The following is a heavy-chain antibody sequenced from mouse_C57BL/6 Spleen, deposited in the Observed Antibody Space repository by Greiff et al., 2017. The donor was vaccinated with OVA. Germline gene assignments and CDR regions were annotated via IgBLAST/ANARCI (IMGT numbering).Heavy chain of an antibody. V-gene: IGHV1-62-2*01. Sequence: VQLQQSGAELVKPGASVKLSCKASGYTFTEYTIHWVKQRPGQGLEWIGWFYPGSGSIKYNEKFKDKATLTADKSSSTVYMELSRLTSEDSALYFCARHEDPLITTVVAPFDYWGQGTTLTVSS. D-gene: IGHD1-1*01. CDR3: ARHEDPLITTVVAPFDY. CDR1: GYTFTEYT. CDR2: FYPGSGSI. J-gene: IGHJ2*01.